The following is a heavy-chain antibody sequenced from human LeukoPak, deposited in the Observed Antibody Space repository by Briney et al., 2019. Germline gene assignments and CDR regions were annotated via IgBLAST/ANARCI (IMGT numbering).Heavy chain of an antibody. D-gene: IGHD5-24*01. CDR3: ARSRDGYNRFDY. Sequence: RGSLRLSCAASGFTFSSYAMSWVRQAPGKGLEWVSAISGSGGSTYYADSVKGRFTISRDNSKNTLYLQMNSLRAEDTAVYYCARSRDGYNRFDYWGQGTLVTVSS. CDR2: ISGSGGST. J-gene: IGHJ4*02. CDR1: GFTFSSYA. V-gene: IGHV3-23*01.